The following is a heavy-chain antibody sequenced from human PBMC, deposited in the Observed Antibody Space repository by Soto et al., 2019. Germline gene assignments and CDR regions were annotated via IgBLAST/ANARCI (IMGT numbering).Heavy chain of an antibody. CDR2: IYYSGST. Sequence: RKRLEWIGYIYYSGSTNYNPSLKSRVTISVDTSKNQFSLKLSSVTAADTAVYYCARVSRDDYKPRPDYFDYWGQGALVTVS. V-gene: IGHV4-59*01. CDR3: ARVSRDDYKPRPDYFDY. J-gene: IGHJ4*02. D-gene: IGHD4-4*01.